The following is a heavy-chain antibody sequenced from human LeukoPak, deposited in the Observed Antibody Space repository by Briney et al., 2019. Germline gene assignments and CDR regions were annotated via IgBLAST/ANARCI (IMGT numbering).Heavy chain of an antibody. CDR1: GDSMSGYY. D-gene: IGHD3-22*01. V-gene: IGHV4-59*01. CDR3: ARVPYDSSAYGASFDY. J-gene: IGHJ4*02. CDR2: IYNTGST. Sequence: SETLSLTCSISGDSMSGYYWTWIRQPPGKGLEWIGYIYNTGSTNYNPSLKSRVTISVDTSKNQFSLKLSSVTAADTAIYHCARVPYDSSAYGASFDYWGQGTLVTVSS.